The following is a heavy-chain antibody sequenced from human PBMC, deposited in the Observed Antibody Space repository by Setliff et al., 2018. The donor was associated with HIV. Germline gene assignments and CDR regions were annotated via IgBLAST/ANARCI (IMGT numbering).Heavy chain of an antibody. J-gene: IGHJ5*02. Sequence: NPSETLSLTCAVSGGSMSSYYWSWIRQTPGKGLEWIGYIYASGSTKYNPSLESRVTISVDTSKNQFSLKLSSVTAADTAVYYCARDGPHCITSSCPGAWFDPWGQGTLVTV. V-gene: IGHV4-59*12. D-gene: IGHD2-2*01. CDR2: IYASGST. CDR1: GGSMSSYY. CDR3: ARDGPHCITSSCPGAWFDP.